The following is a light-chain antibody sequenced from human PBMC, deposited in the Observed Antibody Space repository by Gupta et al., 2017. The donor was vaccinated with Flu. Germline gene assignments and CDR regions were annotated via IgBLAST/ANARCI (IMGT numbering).Light chain of an antibody. V-gene: IGLV3-21*02. Sequence: SYVLTQPPSVSVAPGQTARITCGGNNIGSKSVHWYQQQPAQAPLLVVYDDSDRPAGIPGRFSGSNAGNTATLTISRVEAGDAADYYCQVWDSSSDQVFGGGTKLTVL. CDR1: NIGSKS. J-gene: IGLJ3*02. CDR2: DDS. CDR3: QVWDSSSDQV.